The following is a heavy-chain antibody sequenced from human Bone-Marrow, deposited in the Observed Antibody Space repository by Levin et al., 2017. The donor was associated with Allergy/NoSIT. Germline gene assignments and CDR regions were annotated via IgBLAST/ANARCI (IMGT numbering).Heavy chain of an antibody. Sequence: KTSETLSLTCSVSGGSINTPGYYWSWIRQHPGKGLEWIGYIYFSGSTFYNPSLKSRLSISADTSKNQFSLNVSSVSAADTAVYFCASGRSVIVAASLDSWGQGTLVTVSS. J-gene: IGHJ4*02. CDR3: ASGRSVIVAASLDS. V-gene: IGHV4-31*03. CDR2: IYFSGST. CDR1: GGSINTPGYY. D-gene: IGHD2-15*01.